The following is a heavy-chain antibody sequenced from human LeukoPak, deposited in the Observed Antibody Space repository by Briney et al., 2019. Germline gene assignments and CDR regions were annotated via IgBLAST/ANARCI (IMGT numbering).Heavy chain of an antibody. J-gene: IGHJ4*02. V-gene: IGHV4-59*01. CDR3: ARGRYNWNY. Sequence: SETLSLTCTVSGGSISSYYWSWIRQPPGKGLEWIGYIYYSGSTNYNPSLNSRVTISVDTPKNQFSLKLGSVTAADTAVYYCARGRYNWNYWGQGTLVTVSS. D-gene: IGHD1-20*01. CDR2: IYYSGST. CDR1: GGSISSYY.